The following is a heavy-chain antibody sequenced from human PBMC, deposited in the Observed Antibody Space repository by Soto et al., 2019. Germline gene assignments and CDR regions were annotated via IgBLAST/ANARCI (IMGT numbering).Heavy chain of an antibody. CDR3: ACLTLKNGPVSGMDV. Sequence: QVQLQESGPGLVKSSGTLSLTCAVSGGSFSSGQWWIWVRQPPGKGLEWIGEIYHTGTTNYNPPLKSRVSISIDKSKNQFSLKLTSVTAADTAVYYCACLTLKNGPVSGMDVWGQGTTVTVSS. CDR2: IYHTGTT. D-gene: IGHD3-16*01. V-gene: IGHV4-4*02. CDR1: GGSFSSGQW. J-gene: IGHJ6*02.